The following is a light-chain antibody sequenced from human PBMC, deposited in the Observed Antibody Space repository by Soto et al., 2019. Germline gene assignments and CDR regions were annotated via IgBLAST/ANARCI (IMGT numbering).Light chain of an antibody. J-gene: IGKJ1*01. CDR3: MHGTHWHWT. V-gene: IGKV2-30*01. CDR1: QSLVSSDGNTY. Sequence: DVVMTQSPLSLPVTLGQPASISCRSSQSLVSSDGNTYLIWFQQRPGQSPRRLIYKVSNRDSGVPDRFSGSGSGTDFTLEISRVEAEDVGVYYCMHGTHWHWTFGQGTKVEIK. CDR2: KVS.